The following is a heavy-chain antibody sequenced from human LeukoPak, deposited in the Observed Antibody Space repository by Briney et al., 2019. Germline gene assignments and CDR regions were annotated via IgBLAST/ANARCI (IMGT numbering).Heavy chain of an antibody. CDR1: RFTFSNYW. Sequence: GGSLRLSCVASRFTFSNYWMSWVRQAPGKGLEWVAKINQDGSKKRYADSVKGRFTISRDNAKGSLYLQLNSLRAQDTAVYYCAKWGPYCVGDYCPALDSWGPGTLVTVSS. CDR3: AKWGPYCVGDYCPALDS. V-gene: IGHV3-7*01. CDR2: INQDGSKK. J-gene: IGHJ4*02. D-gene: IGHD2-21*02.